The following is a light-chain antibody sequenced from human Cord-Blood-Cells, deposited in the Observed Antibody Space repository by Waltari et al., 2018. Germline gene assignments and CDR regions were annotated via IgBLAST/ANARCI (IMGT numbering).Light chain of an antibody. Sequence: QSALTQPASVSGSPGQSITISCTGTSSDVGSYNLVSCYQQHPGKAPKLRIYEGSKRPSGVCNRFSGSKSGNTAYLTISGLQAEDEADYYCCSYAGSSTLVFGGGTKLTVL. CDR1: SSDVGSYNL. V-gene: IGLV2-23*01. J-gene: IGLJ2*01. CDR2: EGS. CDR3: CSYAGSSTLV.